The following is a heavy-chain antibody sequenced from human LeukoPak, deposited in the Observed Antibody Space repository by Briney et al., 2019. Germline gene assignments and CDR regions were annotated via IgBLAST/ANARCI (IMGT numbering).Heavy chain of an antibody. CDR1: RFTFSTYW. V-gene: IGHV3-74*01. Sequence: PGGSLRLSCAASRFTFSTYWMHWVRQAPGKGLVWVSRINSDGSSTGYADSVKGRFTISRDNAKNSLYLQMNSLSAEDTAVYYRARDLWHIARYGHYMDVWGKGTTVTISS. CDR3: ARDLWHIARYGHYMDV. D-gene: IGHD2-21*01. CDR2: INSDGSST. J-gene: IGHJ6*03.